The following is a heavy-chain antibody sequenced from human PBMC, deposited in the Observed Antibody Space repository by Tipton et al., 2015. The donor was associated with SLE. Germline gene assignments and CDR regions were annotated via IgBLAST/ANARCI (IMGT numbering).Heavy chain of an antibody. Sequence: TLSLTCTVSGGSMSYYYWSWIRQPPGKGLEWIGYIYYSGSTNYNPSLKSRVTISVDTSKSQFSLKLRSVTAADTAVYYCARHVGYYDSSAYLEAFDIWGQGTMVPVSS. CDR2: IYYSGST. CDR1: GGSMSYYY. V-gene: IGHV4-59*08. CDR3: ARHVGYYDSSAYLEAFDI. D-gene: IGHD3-22*01. J-gene: IGHJ3*02.